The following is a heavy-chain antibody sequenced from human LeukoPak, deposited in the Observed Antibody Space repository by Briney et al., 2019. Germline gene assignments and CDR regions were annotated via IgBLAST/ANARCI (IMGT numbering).Heavy chain of an antibody. Sequence: ASVKVSCKASGYTFTSYGISWVRQAPGQGLEWMGWISAYNGNTNYAQKLQGRVTMTTGTSTSTAYMELRSLRSDDTAVYYCARDQGGIAAAGTRYFQHWGQGTLVTVSS. CDR2: ISAYNGNT. CDR3: ARDQGGIAAAGTRYFQH. J-gene: IGHJ1*01. V-gene: IGHV1-18*04. CDR1: GYTFTSYG. D-gene: IGHD6-13*01.